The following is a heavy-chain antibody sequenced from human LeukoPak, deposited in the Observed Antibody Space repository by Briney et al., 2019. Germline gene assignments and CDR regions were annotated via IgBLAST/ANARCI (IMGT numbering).Heavy chain of an antibody. CDR3: ARDIVVVGAGRYFDY. CDR1: GFTFSGYW. D-gene: IGHD2-2*01. V-gene: IGHV3-7*01. Sequence: GGSLRLSCAASGFTFSGYWMSWVRQAPGKGLEWGANIKQDGSEKYYVDSVKGRFTISRNNAKNSLHLQINSLRAEDTAVYYCARDIVVVGAGRYFDYWGQGTLVTVPS. CDR2: IKQDGSEK. J-gene: IGHJ4*02.